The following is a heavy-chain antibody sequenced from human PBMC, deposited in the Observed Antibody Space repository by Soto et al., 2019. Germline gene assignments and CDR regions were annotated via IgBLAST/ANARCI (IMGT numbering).Heavy chain of an antibody. CDR3: ASGYYLKYGYFRGGYYFDY. Sequence: QVQLVQSGAEVKKPGSSVKVSCKASGGTFSSSAISWVRQAPGPGLEWMGGIIPIFGTANYAQKFQGGVTITADESTITAYMELSSLRAESTAVYYCASGYYLKYGYFRGGYYFDYWGQGTLATVSS. CDR2: IIPIFGTA. J-gene: IGHJ4*02. V-gene: IGHV1-69*01. CDR1: GGTFSSSA. D-gene: IGHD3-3*01.